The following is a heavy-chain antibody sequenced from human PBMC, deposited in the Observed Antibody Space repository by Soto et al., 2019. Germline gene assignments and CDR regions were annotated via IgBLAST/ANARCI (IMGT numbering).Heavy chain of an antibody. Sequence: NPSETLSLTCTVSGGSISSSSYYWGWIRQPPGKGLEWIGSIYYSGSTYYNPSLKSRVTISVDTSKNQFSLKLSSVTAADTAVYYCARLGYYDSSGYYWALRYWGQGTLVTVSS. V-gene: IGHV4-39*01. CDR1: GGSISSSSYY. J-gene: IGHJ4*02. D-gene: IGHD3-22*01. CDR3: ARLGYYDSSGYYWALRY. CDR2: IYYSGST.